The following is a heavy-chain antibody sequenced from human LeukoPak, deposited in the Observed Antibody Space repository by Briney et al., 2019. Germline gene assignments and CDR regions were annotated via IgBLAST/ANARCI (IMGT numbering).Heavy chain of an antibody. V-gene: IGHV3-30*02. Sequence: GGSLRLSCAASGFTFSSYGMHWVRQAPGKGLEWVAFIRYDGSNKYYADSVKGRFTISRDNSKNTLYLQMNSLRAEDTAVYSCAKDRAVYDLWSANAFDIWGQGTMVTVSS. CDR1: GFTFSSYG. CDR3: AKDRAVYDLWSANAFDI. J-gene: IGHJ3*02. D-gene: IGHD3-3*01. CDR2: IRYDGSNK.